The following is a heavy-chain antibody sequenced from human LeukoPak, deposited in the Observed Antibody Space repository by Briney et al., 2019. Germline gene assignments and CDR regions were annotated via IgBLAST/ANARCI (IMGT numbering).Heavy chain of an antibody. J-gene: IGHJ4*02. V-gene: IGHV4-4*07. D-gene: IGHD1-26*01. Sequence: SEPQSLTCTVSGGSISSYYSSWLRQPAGKGLEWIGRIYTSGSTNYNASLKSRVSMSVDTPKNQFSLKLSSVTAADTAVFYCARENSGSYREFDYWGQGTLVTVSS. CDR3: ARENSGSYREFDY. CDR2: IYTSGST. CDR1: GGSISSYY.